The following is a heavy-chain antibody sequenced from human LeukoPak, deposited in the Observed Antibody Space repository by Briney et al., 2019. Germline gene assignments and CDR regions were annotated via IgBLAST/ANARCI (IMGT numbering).Heavy chain of an antibody. Sequence: PGGSLRLSCAASGFTFNNYALAWVRQTPEKGLECVSAISGDGVSPYYVDSVRGRFTISRDNSKNTLYLQMNSLRAEDTAVYYCARGDYGYFDYWGQGTLVTVSS. V-gene: IGHV3-23*01. CDR3: ARGDYGYFDY. J-gene: IGHJ4*02. D-gene: IGHD4-17*01. CDR2: ISGDGVSP. CDR1: GFTFNNYA.